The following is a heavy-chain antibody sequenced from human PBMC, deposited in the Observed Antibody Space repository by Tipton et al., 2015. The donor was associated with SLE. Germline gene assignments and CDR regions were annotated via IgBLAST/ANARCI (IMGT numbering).Heavy chain of an antibody. J-gene: IGHJ4*02. Sequence: TLSLTCSVSGGSINSASYHWGWIRQPPGKGLEWIGTVYYNGNTYYNPSLKSRVTISVDTSKNQFSLKLSSVTAADTAVYYCARTTDILTGYYLDYWGQGTLVTVSS. CDR3: ARTTDILTGYYLDY. D-gene: IGHD3-9*01. CDR2: VYYNGNT. CDR1: GGSINSASYH. V-gene: IGHV4-39*01.